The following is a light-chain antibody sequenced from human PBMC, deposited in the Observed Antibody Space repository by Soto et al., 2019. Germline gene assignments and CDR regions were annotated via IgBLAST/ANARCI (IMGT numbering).Light chain of an antibody. Sequence: EIVLTQSPCTLSLSPGERSTLSCISSQSVSSSYLAWYQQKPGQAPRLLIYGASSRATGIPDRFSGSGSGTDFTLTISSLEPEDFAVYYCQQRSNWPPFFGQGTRLEIK. V-gene: IGKV3D-20*02. CDR3: QQRSNWPPF. CDR1: QSVSSSY. CDR2: GAS. J-gene: IGKJ5*01.